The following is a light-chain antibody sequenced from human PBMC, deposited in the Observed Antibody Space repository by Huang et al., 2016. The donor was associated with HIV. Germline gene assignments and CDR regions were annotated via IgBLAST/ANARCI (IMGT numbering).Light chain of an antibody. J-gene: IGKJ2*02. Sequence: IVMTQTPLSLSVTPGQPATISCKSNQSLLHSVGKTYLYWYLQRPGQSPQLLIYEVSSRSAGVPDRFSGGGSGTDFTLKISRVEAGDVGVYYCMQSIHLRTFGQGTKLEIK. V-gene: IGKV2-29*02. CDR2: EVS. CDR3: MQSIHLRT. CDR1: QSLLHSVGKTY.